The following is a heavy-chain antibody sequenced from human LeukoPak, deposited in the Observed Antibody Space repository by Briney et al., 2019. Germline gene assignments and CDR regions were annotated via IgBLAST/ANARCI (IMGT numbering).Heavy chain of an antibody. CDR3: AREVLYYYDSSGKDY. D-gene: IGHD3-22*01. Sequence: SQTLSLTCAISGDSVSSNSAAWNWIRQSPSRGLEWLGRTYYRSKWYNDYAVPVKSRITINPDTSKNQFSLQLYSVTPEDTAVYYCAREVLYYYDSSGKDYWGQGTLVTVSS. CDR2: TYYRSKWYN. J-gene: IGHJ4*02. V-gene: IGHV6-1*01. CDR1: GDSVSSNSAA.